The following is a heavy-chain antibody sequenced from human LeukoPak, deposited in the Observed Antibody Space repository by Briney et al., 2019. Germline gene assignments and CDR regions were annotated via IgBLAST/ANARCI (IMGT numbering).Heavy chain of an antibody. CDR1: GFTFTSSA. CDR3: AKDPTSVGGRHDWLLDS. V-gene: IGHV1-58*01. J-gene: IGHJ5*02. Sequence: ASVKVSCKASGFTFTSSAVQWVRQARGQRLEWIGWIVVGSGNTNYAQKFQERVTITRDMSTSTAYMELSSLRAEDTAVYYCAKDPTSVGGRHDWLLDSWGQGTLVTVSS. CDR2: IVVGSGNT. D-gene: IGHD3-9*01.